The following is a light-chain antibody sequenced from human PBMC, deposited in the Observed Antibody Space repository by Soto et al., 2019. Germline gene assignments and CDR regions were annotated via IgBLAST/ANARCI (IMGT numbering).Light chain of an antibody. Sequence: QSALTQPASVSGSPGQSITISCTGTSSDVGGYNFFSWYQQHPGKAPRLIIYEVSSRPSGVSYRFSGSKSGNTASLTISGLQAEDEADYYCSSYTLRNTLVLFGGGTKVTVL. J-gene: IGLJ3*02. CDR3: SSYTLRNTLVL. CDR2: EVS. CDR1: SSDVGGYNF. V-gene: IGLV2-14*01.